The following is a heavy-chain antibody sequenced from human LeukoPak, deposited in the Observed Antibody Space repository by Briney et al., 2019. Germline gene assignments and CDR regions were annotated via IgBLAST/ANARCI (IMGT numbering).Heavy chain of an antibody. CDR1: GGTFSSYA. CDR3: AGIPVFGVVLHQEPV. V-gene: IGHV1-69*06. Sequence: GASVKVSCKASGGTFSSYAISWVRQAPGQGLEWMGGIIPIFGTANYAQKFQGRVTITADKSTNTVYMELSSLRSEDTAVYFCAGIPVFGVVLHQEPVWGKGTTVTVSS. CDR2: IIPIFGTA. J-gene: IGHJ6*04. D-gene: IGHD3-3*01.